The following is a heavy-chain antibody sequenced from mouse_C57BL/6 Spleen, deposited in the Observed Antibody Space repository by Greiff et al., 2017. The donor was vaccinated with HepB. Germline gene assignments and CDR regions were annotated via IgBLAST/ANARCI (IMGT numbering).Heavy chain of an antibody. D-gene: IGHD2-3*01. J-gene: IGHJ3*01. CDR1: GYTFTSYW. V-gene: IGHV1-64*01. CDR3: ARWVYDGYSY. Sequence: QVQLQQSGAELVKPGASVKLSCKASGYTFTSYWMHWVKQRPGQGLEWIGMIHPNSGSTNYNEKFKSKATLTVDKSSSTAYMQLSSLTSEDSAVYYCARWVYDGYSYWGQGTLVTVSA. CDR2: IHPNSGST.